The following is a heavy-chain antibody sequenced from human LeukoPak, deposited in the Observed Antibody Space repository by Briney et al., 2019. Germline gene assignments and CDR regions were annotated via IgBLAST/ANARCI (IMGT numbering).Heavy chain of an antibody. J-gene: IGHJ4*02. CDR3: AKSPWSKPIDY. Sequence: GGSLRLSCAASGFTFSSYGMHWVRQAPGKGLEWVAVISYDGSNKYHADSVKGRFTISRDNSKNTLYLQMNSLRAEDTAVYYCAKSPWSKPIDYWGQGTLVTVSS. V-gene: IGHV3-30*18. CDR2: ISYDGSNK. D-gene: IGHD3-3*01. CDR1: GFTFSSYG.